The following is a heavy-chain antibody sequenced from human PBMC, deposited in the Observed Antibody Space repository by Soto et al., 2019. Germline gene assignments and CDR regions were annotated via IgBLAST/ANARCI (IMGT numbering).Heavy chain of an antibody. Sequence: LRLSCAAFGLTVSGKKYVAWVRQAPGKGLEWVSALYDVDGSFYADSVKGRFTTSSDSSKTTVYLQMNGLRPDDTAVYYCASWHEREHAYDVWGQGTTVTVSS. J-gene: IGHJ3*01. CDR3: ASWHEREHAYDV. D-gene: IGHD1-1*01. CDR2: LYDVDGS. V-gene: IGHV3-53*01. CDR1: GLTVSGKKY.